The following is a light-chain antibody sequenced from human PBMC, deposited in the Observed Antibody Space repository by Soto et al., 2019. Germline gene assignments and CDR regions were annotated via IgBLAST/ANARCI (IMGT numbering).Light chain of an antibody. CDR2: GAS. Sequence: EIVLTQSPVTLSVSPGDGATLSCRASQSVGSSLAWFQQKPGQAPRPLIYGASTRSTGVPARFSGSGSGTELTLAISSLQSEDVALYYCQQYRNWPPWTFGQGTKVEIK. V-gene: IGKV3-15*01. CDR3: QQYRNWPPWT. CDR1: QSVGSS. J-gene: IGKJ1*01.